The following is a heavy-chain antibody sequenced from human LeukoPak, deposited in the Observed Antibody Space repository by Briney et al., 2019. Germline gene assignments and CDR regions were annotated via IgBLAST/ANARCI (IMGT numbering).Heavy chain of an antibody. D-gene: IGHD3-16*01. V-gene: IGHV3-23*01. Sequence: GGSLRLSCAASGFTFSRSAMSWVRQAPGKGLEWVSFISTEGGSTYYADSVKGRFTISRDNSMNTLYLQMNNVRAEDTALYYCAKDWGHNWGQGTQATVSS. J-gene: IGHJ4*02. CDR3: AKDWGHN. CDR1: GFTFSRSA. CDR2: ISTEGGST.